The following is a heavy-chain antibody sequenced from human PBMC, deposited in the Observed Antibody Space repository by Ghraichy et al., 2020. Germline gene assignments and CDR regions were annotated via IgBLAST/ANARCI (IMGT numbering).Heavy chain of an antibody. V-gene: IGHV3-21*01. CDR2: ISSSSSYI. Sequence: GGSLRLSCAASGFTFSSYSMNWVRQAPGKGLEWVSSISSSSSYIYYADSVKGRFTISRDNAKNSLYLQMNSLRAEDTAVYYCARDFSRDGYNSVDYWGKGTLVTVSS. J-gene: IGHJ4*02. CDR1: GFTFSSYS. CDR3: ARDFSRDGYNSVDY. D-gene: IGHD5-24*01.